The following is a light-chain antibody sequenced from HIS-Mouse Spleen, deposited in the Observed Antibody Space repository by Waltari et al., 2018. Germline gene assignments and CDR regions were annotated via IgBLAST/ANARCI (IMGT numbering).Light chain of an antibody. J-gene: IGLJ2*01. CDR2: DVS. CDR3: CSYAGSYTYVV. CDR1: SSDVGWYNY. V-gene: IGLV2-11*02. Sequence: QSALTQPRSVSGSPGQSVTISCTGTSSDVGWYNYSPWYQQHPGKAPKLMIYDVSKRPSGVPDRFSGSKSGNTASLTISGLQAEDEADYYCCSYAGSYTYVVFGGGTKLTVL.